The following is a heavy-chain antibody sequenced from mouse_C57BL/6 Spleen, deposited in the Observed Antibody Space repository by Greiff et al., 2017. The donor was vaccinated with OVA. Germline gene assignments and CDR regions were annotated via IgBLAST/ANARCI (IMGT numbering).Heavy chain of an antibody. CDR1: GYTFTDYY. Sequence: EVQLQQSGPELVKPGASVKISCKASGYTFTDYYMNWVKQSHGKSLEWIGDINPNNGGTSYNQKFKGKATLTVDKSSSTAYMELRSLTSEDSAVYYCARLFLYDGYHYYAMDYWGQGTTLTVSS. V-gene: IGHV1-26*01. CDR3: ARLFLYDGYHYYAMDY. CDR2: INPNNGGT. J-gene: IGHJ2*01. D-gene: IGHD2-3*01.